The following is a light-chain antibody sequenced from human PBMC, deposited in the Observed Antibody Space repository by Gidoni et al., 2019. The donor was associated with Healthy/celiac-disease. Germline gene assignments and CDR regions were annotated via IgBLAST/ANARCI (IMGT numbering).Light chain of an antibody. V-gene: IGKV3-20*01. J-gene: IGKJ2*01. CDR3: QQYGSSPRYT. CDR2: GAS. CDR1: QSVSSSY. Sequence: EIVSTQSPGTLSLSPGERATLPCRASQSVSSSYLAWYQQKPGQARRLLIYGASSRATGIPDRFSDSGSGTDFTLTISRLEPEDFAVYYCQQYGSSPRYTFGQGTKLEIK.